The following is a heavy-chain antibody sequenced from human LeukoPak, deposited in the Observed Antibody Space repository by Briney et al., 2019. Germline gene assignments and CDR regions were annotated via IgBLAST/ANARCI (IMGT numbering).Heavy chain of an antibody. CDR1: SGSLSGYY. D-gene: IGHD6-19*01. V-gene: IGHV4-34*01. J-gene: IGHJ5*02. Sequence: PSETLSLTCAVSSGSLSGYYWSWIRQSPGKGLEWIGEINHTGRTIYNPSLKSRVTISVDTSKNQFSLKLSSVTAADTAVYYCARDRVAVAGSIENWFDPWGQGTLVTVSS. CDR3: ARDRVAVAGSIENWFDP. CDR2: INHTGRT.